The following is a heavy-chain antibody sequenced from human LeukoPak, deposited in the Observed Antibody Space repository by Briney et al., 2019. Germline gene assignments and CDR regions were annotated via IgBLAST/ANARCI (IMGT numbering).Heavy chain of an antibody. CDR1: GGSISSSSYY. J-gene: IGHJ4*02. CDR3: ARGYGYSSSWYDY. Sequence: SETLSLTCTVSGGSISSSSYYWGWIRQPPGKGLEWIGSIYHSGSTYYNPSLKSRVTISVDTSKNQFSLKLSSVTAADTAVYYCARGYGYSSSWYDYWGQGTLVTVSS. V-gene: IGHV4-39*07. D-gene: IGHD6-13*01. CDR2: IYHSGST.